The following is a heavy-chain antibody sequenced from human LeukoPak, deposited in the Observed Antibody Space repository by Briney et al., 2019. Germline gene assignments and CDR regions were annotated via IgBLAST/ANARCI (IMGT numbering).Heavy chain of an antibody. CDR2: INPSGGST. CDR1: GYTFTSYG. Sequence: ASVKVSCKASGYTFTSYGISWVRQAPGQGLEWMGIINPSGGSTSYAQKFQGRVTMTRDTSTSTVYMELSSLRSEDTAVYYCARDSMPDSPMVRGVIIYYYYYGMDVWGKGTTVTVSS. CDR3: ARDSMPDSPMVRGVIIYYYYYGMDV. J-gene: IGHJ6*04. D-gene: IGHD3-10*01. V-gene: IGHV1-46*01.